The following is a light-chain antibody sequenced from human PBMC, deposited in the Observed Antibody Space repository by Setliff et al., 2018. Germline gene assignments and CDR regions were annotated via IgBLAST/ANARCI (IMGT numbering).Light chain of an antibody. CDR1: RSDVGGYNY. CDR3: TSYTASFTYV. V-gene: IGLV2-14*01. CDR2: EVS. Sequence: QSALAQPASVSGSPGQSITISCTGTRSDVGGYNYVSWYQQHPGKVPKLMIYEVSNRPSGVSNRFSGSKSGNTASLTISGLQAEDEADYYCTSYTASFTYVFGTGTKVTVL. J-gene: IGLJ1*01.